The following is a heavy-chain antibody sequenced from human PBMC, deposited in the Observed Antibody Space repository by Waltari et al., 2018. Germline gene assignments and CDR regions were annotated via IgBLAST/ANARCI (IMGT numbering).Heavy chain of an antibody. D-gene: IGHD4-17*01. CDR1: GDSMNNYY. Sequence: QVQLQESGPGLVKPSETLSLTCTVSGDSMNNYYWTWIRQSPGKGLEWIGYIYYSGSTNYNPSRESRVTISIKPAKNQFALKLSSVTAADTAVYYCAGSGGNGDYDRWGQGTQVTVSS. CDR3: AGSGGNGDYDR. CDR2: IYYSGST. J-gene: IGHJ5*02. V-gene: IGHV4-59*01.